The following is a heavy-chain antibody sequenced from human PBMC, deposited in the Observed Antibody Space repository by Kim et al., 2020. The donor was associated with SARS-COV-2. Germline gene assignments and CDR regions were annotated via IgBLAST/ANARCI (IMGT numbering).Heavy chain of an antibody. CDR2: IDYSGST. V-gene: IGHV4-30-4*01. J-gene: IGHJ6*02. D-gene: IGHD2-2*01. CDR1: GGSISSGDYY. Sequence: SETLSLTCTVSGGSISSGDYYWSWIRQPPGKGLEWIGYIDYSGSTYHNPTLKSRVTITVDTAKNQFSLKLSSVTAADTAVYYCARAQPRYYYGMDVWGQGTTVTVSS. CDR3: ARAQPRYYYGMDV.